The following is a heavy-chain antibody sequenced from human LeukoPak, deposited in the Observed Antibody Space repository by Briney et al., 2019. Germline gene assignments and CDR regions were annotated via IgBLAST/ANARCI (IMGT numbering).Heavy chain of an antibody. J-gene: IGHJ6*03. CDR1: GFTFSSYW. D-gene: IGHD1-1*01. V-gene: IGHV3-74*01. CDR2: INTDGSST. CDR3: ARGGPRWQPGTTGYYMDV. Sequence: GGSLRLSCAASGFTFSSYWMHWVRQAPGKGLVWVSRINTDGSSTSYADSVKGRFTISRDNAKNTLYLQMNSLRAEDTAVYYCARGGPRWQPGTTGYYMDVWGKGTTVTVSS.